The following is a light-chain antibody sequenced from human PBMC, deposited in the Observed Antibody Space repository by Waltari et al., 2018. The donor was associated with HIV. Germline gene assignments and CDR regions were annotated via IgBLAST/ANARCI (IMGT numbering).Light chain of an antibody. J-gene: IGLJ2*01. CDR1: ALQKQY. CDR3: QSPDSGTYVV. CDR2: KDR. V-gene: IGLV3-25*03. Sequence: SYELTQPPSVSVSPGQTARITCSGDALQKQYAFWYQQKPGQAPVLVIYKDRERPSGIPERFSGSSSGTTVTLTISGVQAEDEADYYCQSPDSGTYVVFGGGTKLTVL.